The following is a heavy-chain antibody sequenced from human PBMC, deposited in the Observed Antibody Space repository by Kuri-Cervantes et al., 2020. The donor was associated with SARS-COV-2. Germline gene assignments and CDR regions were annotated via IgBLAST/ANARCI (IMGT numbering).Heavy chain of an antibody. CDR1: GGSFCGYY. Sequence: ESLKISCAVYGGSFCGYYSSWIRPPPGKGLEWRGEINHRGSTNYNPSLKSRVTISVDTSKNQFSLKMSSVTAADTAVYYCARGFGDIVVVPAAREYNWFDPWGQGTLVTVSS. D-gene: IGHD2-2*01. CDR2: INHRGST. V-gene: IGHV4-34*01. J-gene: IGHJ5*02. CDR3: ARGFGDIVVVPAAREYNWFDP.